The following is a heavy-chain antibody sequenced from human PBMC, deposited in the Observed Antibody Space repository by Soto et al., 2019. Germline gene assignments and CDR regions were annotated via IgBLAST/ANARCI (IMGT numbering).Heavy chain of an antibody. J-gene: IGHJ4*02. CDR2: IIPILGIA. CDR1: GGTFSSYT. V-gene: IGHV1-69*02. CDR3: ARVYVWGSYRYGLDY. D-gene: IGHD3-16*02. Sequence: QVQLVQSGAEVKKPGSSVKVSCKASGGTFSSYTISWVRQAPGQGLEWMGRIIPILGIANYAQKFQGRVTIXXDXSXXTAYMELSSLRSEDTAVYYCARVYVWGSYRYGLDYWGQGTLVTVSS.